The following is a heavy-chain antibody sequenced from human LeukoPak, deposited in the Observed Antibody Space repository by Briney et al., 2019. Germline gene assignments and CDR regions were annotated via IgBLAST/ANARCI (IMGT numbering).Heavy chain of an antibody. CDR1: GFTFTTYW. J-gene: IGHJ3*02. Sequence: TGGSLALSCAASGFTFTTYWMNWGRQAPGKGLEWVANIKQEGSELYYVDSVKGRFTISRDNDKKLLYLNMNNLRAEDTAVYYCARTIWTETTYRPFDIWGQGTMVAVSS. V-gene: IGHV3-7*01. D-gene: IGHD4-17*01. CDR2: IKQEGSEL. CDR3: ARTIWTETTYRPFDI.